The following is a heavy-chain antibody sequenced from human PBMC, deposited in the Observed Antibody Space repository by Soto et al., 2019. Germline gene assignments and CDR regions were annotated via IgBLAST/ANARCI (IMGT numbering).Heavy chain of an antibody. D-gene: IGHD1-7*01. Sequence: QLQLQESGPGLVKPSATLSLTCTVSGGSISSSSYYWGWIRQPPGTGLEWIGSIYYSGSTYYNPSLKSRVTISVDTSKNQFSLKLSSVTAADTAVYYCAWGTNSLVVYWGQGTLVTVSS. V-gene: IGHV4-39*01. CDR1: GGSISSSSYY. CDR2: IYYSGST. J-gene: IGHJ4*02. CDR3: AWGTNSLVVY.